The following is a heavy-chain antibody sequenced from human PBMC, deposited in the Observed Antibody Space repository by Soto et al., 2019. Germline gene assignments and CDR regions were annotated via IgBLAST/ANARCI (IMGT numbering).Heavy chain of an antibody. CDR2: INHSGST. V-gene: IGHV4-34*01. CDR3: ARSFRCRIVVAQGRWFDP. D-gene: IGHD3-22*01. Sequence: SETLSLTCADYGGSFSGYYWSWIRQPPGKGLEWIGEINHSGSTNYNPSLKSRVTISVDTSKNQFSLKLSSVTAADTAVYYCARSFRCRIVVAQGRWFDPWGQGTLVTVSS. J-gene: IGHJ5*02. CDR1: GGSFSGYY.